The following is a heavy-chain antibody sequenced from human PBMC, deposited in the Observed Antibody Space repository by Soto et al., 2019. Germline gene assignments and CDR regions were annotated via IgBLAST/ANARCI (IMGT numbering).Heavy chain of an antibody. CDR2: ISGSGDTK. Sequence: HPGGSLRLSCASSGFTFSSCSMSWVRQAPGKGLEWVSFISGSGDTKYYADSVKGRFTISRDNAKNSLYLQMSSLRDEDTAVYYCARDFASYGWFDPWGQGTLVTVSS. CDR3: ARDFASYGWFDP. CDR1: GFTFSSCS. V-gene: IGHV3-48*02. D-gene: IGHD3-16*01. J-gene: IGHJ5*02.